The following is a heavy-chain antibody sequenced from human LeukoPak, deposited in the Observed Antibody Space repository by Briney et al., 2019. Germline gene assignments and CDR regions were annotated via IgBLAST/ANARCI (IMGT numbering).Heavy chain of an antibody. CDR1: GYTFTSYG. CDR2: ISAYNGNT. D-gene: IGHD2-15*01. Sequence: ASVKVSCKASGYTFTSYGISWVRQAPGQGLEWMGWISAYNGNTNYALKLQGRVTMTTDTSTSTAYMELRSLRSDDTAVYYCAREGWRNCSGGSCYDYWGQGTLVTVSS. J-gene: IGHJ4*02. CDR3: AREGWRNCSGGSCYDY. V-gene: IGHV1-18*01.